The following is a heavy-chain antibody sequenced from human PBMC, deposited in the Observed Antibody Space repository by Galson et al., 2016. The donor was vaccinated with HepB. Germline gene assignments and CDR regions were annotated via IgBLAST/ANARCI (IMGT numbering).Heavy chain of an antibody. CDR3: ARDEGYYDSSGYEGYFDL. CDR2: INPSGGST. Sequence: QAPGQGLEWMGIINPSGGSTSYAQKFQGRVTMTRDTSTSTVYMELSSLRSEDTAVYYCARDEGYYDSSGYEGYFDLWGRGTLVTVSS. J-gene: IGHJ2*01. D-gene: IGHD3-22*01. V-gene: IGHV1-46*03.